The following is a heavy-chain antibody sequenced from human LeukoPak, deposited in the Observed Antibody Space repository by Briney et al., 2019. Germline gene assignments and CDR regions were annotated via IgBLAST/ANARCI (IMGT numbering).Heavy chain of an antibody. CDR3: AGRKVYYGGNGDY. D-gene: IGHD4-23*01. CDR1: GFTFSSYA. J-gene: IGHJ4*02. V-gene: IGHV3-30-3*01. Sequence: PGRSLRLSCAASGFTFSSYAMHWVRQAPGKGLEWVAVISYDGSNKYYADSVKGRFTISRDNSKNTLYLQMNSLRAEDTAVYYCAGRKVYYGGNGDYWGQGTLVTVSS. CDR2: ISYDGSNK.